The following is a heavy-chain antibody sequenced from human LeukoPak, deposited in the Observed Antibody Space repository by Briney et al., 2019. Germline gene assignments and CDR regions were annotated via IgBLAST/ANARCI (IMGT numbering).Heavy chain of an antibody. J-gene: IGHJ4*02. CDR2: ISSTDAGT. Sequence: GGSLRLSCAASGFSLSSYAMSWVRQAPGKGLEWVSAISSTDAGTYHADSVKGRFTISRDNSKNTLYLQMNSLRPEDTAVYYCAKNRVYGDYNALDYWGQGTLVTVSS. D-gene: IGHD4-17*01. CDR1: GFSLSSYA. V-gene: IGHV3-23*01. CDR3: AKNRVYGDYNALDY.